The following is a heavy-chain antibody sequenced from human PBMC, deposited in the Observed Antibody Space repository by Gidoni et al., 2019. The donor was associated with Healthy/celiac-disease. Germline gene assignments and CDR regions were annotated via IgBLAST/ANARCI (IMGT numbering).Heavy chain of an antibody. CDR3: ARHVAPLNDAFDI. CDR1: GYSFTSYW. CDR2: IDPSDSYT. D-gene: IGHD2-15*01. Sequence: EVQLVQSGADVKKPGESLRISCTGSGYSFTSYWISWVRQMPGKGMEWMGRIDPSDSYTNYSPSFQGHVTISADKSISTAYLQWSSLKASDTAMYYCARHVAPLNDAFDIWGQGTMVTVSS. V-gene: IGHV5-10-1*03. J-gene: IGHJ3*02.